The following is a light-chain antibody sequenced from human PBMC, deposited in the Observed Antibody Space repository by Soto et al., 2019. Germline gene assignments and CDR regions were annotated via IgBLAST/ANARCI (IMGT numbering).Light chain of an antibody. CDR2: KAS. Sequence: DVQMTQSPSTLSASVGDRVSITCRASQGINIWLAWYQQKPGKAPKLLIYKASTLKSGVPSRFSGSGSGTEFTLTISSLQPDDFATYYCQHYNSYSEAFGQGTKVDIK. J-gene: IGKJ1*01. CDR1: QGINIW. CDR3: QHYNSYSEA. V-gene: IGKV1-5*03.